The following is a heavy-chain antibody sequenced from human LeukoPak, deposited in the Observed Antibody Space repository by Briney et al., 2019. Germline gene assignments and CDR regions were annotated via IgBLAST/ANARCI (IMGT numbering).Heavy chain of an antibody. J-gene: IGHJ4*02. Sequence: SETLSLTCTVSGGSISSYYWSWIRQPPGKGLEWIGYIYYSGSTNYNPSLKSRVTISVDTSKNQFSLKLSSVTAADTAVYYCARLYDNDCGGDCWRIDYWGQGTLVTVSS. CDR3: ARLYDNDCGGDCWRIDY. CDR2: IYYSGST. D-gene: IGHD2-21*02. V-gene: IGHV4-59*12. CDR1: GGSISSYY.